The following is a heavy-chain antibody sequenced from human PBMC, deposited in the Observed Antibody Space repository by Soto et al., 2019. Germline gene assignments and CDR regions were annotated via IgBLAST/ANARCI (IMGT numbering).Heavy chain of an antibody. J-gene: IGHJ4*02. V-gene: IGHV4-59*12. Sequence: SETLSLTCTVSGGSISSYYWSWIRQPPGKGLEWIGYIYYSGSTNYNPSLKSRVTISVDTSKNQFSLKLSSVTAADTAVYYCARVRAILWFGEFPDYWGQGTLVTVSS. CDR3: ARVRAILWFGEFPDY. CDR2: IYYSGST. D-gene: IGHD3-10*01. CDR1: GGSISSYY.